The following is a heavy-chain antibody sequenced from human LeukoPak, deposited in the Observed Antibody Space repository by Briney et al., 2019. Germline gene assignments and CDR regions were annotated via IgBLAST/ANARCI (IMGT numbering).Heavy chain of an antibody. V-gene: IGHV3-21*01. D-gene: IGHD3-10*02. CDR3: AELGITMIGGV. J-gene: IGHJ6*04. Sequence: AGSLRLSCAASGFTFSTYSRNWVRQTPGEGLEWVSSTSSSSIYKYYADSVKGRFTISRDNAKNSLYLQMNSLRAEDTAVYYCAELGITMIGGVWGKGTTVTISS. CDR1: GFTFSTYS. CDR2: TSSSSIYK.